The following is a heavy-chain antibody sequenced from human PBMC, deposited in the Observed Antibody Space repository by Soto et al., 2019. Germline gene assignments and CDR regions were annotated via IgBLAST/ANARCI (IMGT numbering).Heavy chain of an antibody. CDR1: GYTFTSYD. V-gene: IGHV1-8*01. J-gene: IGHJ6*03. D-gene: IGHD2-2*01. CDR2: MNPNSGNT. Sequence: ASVKVSCKASGYTFTSYDINWLRQVTGQGLEWMGWMNPNSGNTGYAQKFQGRVTMTRNTSISTAYMELSSLRSEDTAVYYCARLGYCSSTSCYGWGYMDVWGKGTTVTVSS. CDR3: ARLGYCSSTSCYGWGYMDV.